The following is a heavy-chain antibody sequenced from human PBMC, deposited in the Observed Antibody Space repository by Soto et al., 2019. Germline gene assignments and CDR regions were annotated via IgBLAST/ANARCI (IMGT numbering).Heavy chain of an antibody. CDR1: GGSVSSGGYF. D-gene: IGHD4-17*01. CDR3: ASGGDDYGDPNWFDP. Sequence: SETLSLTCTVSGGSVSSGGYFWSWIRQPPGKGLEWIGYIYYSGTTDYNHFLKSRVTISIDTSKNQFSLKLSSMTAADAAIYYCASGGDDYGDPNWFDPWGQGTLVTVSS. V-gene: IGHV4-61*08. J-gene: IGHJ5*02. CDR2: IYYSGTT.